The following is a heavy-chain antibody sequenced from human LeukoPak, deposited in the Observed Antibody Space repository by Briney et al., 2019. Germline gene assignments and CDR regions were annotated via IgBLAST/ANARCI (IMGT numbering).Heavy chain of an antibody. J-gene: IGHJ4*02. CDR3: ARAIEATRRSTGTCNYFDY. CDR1: GFTFSDYY. V-gene: IGHV3-11*06. Sequence: GGSLRLSCAASGFTFSDYYMSWIRQAPGKGLEWVSYIASSSSYTNYADSVKGRFTISGDNAKNSLYLQMNSLRAEDTAVYYCARAIEATRRSTGTCNYFDYWGQGTLVTVSS. D-gene: IGHD5-12*01. CDR2: IASSSSYT.